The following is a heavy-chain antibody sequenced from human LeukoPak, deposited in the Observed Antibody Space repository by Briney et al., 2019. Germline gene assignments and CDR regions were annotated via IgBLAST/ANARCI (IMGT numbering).Heavy chain of an antibody. CDR1: GFEFGNYY. Sequence: SPGGSLRLSCEASGFEFGNYYVNWIRQAPGKGLEWLSYISGRGHKILYSDSVEGRFTISRDNAQNLLYLHMTNLRVDDSGIYYCARDLNVGMDVWGRGTTVTVAS. J-gene: IGHJ6*02. CDR2: ISGRGHKI. CDR3: ARDLNVGMDV. V-gene: IGHV3-11*01.